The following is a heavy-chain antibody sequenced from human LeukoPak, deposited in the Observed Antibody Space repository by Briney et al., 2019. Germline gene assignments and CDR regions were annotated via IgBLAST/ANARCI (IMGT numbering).Heavy chain of an antibody. V-gene: IGHV1-69*13. J-gene: IGHJ4*02. CDR2: IIPIFGTA. CDR1: GGTFSSYA. Sequence: GASVKVSCKASGGTFSSYAISWVRQAPGQGLEWMGGIIPIFGTANYAQKFQGRVTITADESTSTAYMELSRLRSDDTAVYYCARDPDCSGGSCYYFDYWGQGTLVTVSS. D-gene: IGHD2-15*01. CDR3: ARDPDCSGGSCYYFDY.